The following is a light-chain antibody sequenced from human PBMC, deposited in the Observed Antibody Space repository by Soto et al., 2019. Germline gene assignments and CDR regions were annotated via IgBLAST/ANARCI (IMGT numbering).Light chain of an antibody. J-gene: IGKJ3*01. V-gene: IGKV4-1*01. Sequence: DIVMTQSPDSLAVSLVERATINCKSSQSLLYSSNNKNSLAWYQHKPGQPPKLLIYWASARESGVPDRFSGSGSGTDFTLTISSLQAEDVAVYYCQQYYTTPFTFGPGTKLDMK. CDR3: QQYYTTPFT. CDR2: WAS. CDR1: QSLLYSSNNKNS.